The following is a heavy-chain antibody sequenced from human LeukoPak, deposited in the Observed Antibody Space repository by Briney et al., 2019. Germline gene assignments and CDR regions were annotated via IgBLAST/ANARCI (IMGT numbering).Heavy chain of an antibody. D-gene: IGHD5-18*01. J-gene: IGHJ3*02. CDR2: ISSSSSYI. Sequence: KPGGSLRLSCAASGFTFSSYSMNWVRQAPGKGLEWVSSISSSSSYIYYADSVKGRFTISRDNAKNSLYLQMNSLRAEYTAVYYCAREGGYKYAFDIWGQGTMVTVSS. CDR3: AREGGYKYAFDI. V-gene: IGHV3-21*01. CDR1: GFTFSSYS.